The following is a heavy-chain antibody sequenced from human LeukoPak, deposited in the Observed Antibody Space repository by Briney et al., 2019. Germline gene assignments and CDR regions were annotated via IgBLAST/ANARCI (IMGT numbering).Heavy chain of an antibody. V-gene: IGHV4-38-2*01. D-gene: IGHD3-3*01. Sequence: SETLSLTCAVSGYSISSGYYWGWIRQPPGKGLEWIGSIYHSVSTYYNPSLKSRVTISVDTSKNQFSLKLSSVTAADTAVYYCARHNRPATDDFWSGYYFRILSPFDYWGQGTLVTVSS. CDR2: IYHSVST. CDR3: ARHNRPATDDFWSGYYFRILSPFDY. J-gene: IGHJ4*02. CDR1: GYSISSGYY.